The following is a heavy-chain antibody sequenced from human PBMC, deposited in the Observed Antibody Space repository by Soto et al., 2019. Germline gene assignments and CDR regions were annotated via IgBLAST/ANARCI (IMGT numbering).Heavy chain of an antibody. CDR1: GGSVSSGSYY. Sequence: SETLSLTCTVSGGSVSSGSYYWSRIRQPPGKGLEWIGYIYYSGSTNYNPSLKSRVTISVDTSKNQFSLKLSSVTAADTAVYYCARVGRGIVIQEGWFDPWGQGTLVTVSS. V-gene: IGHV4-61*01. CDR2: IYYSGST. CDR3: ARVGRGIVIQEGWFDP. D-gene: IGHD3-22*01. J-gene: IGHJ5*02.